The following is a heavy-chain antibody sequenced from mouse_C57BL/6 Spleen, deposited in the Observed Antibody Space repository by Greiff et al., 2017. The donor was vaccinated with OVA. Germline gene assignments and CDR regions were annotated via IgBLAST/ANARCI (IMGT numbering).Heavy chain of an antibody. V-gene: IGHV1-63*01. D-gene: IGHD2-1*01. Sequence: QVQLQQSGAELVRPGTSVKMSCKASGYTFTTYWIGWAKQRPGHGLEWIGDIYPGGGYTNYNEKFKGKATLTADKASSTAYVQFSSLTSEDSAIYYCARGGNYSAWFAYWGQGTLVTVSA. CDR3: ARGGNYSAWFAY. CDR2: IYPGGGYT. CDR1: GYTFTTYW. J-gene: IGHJ3*01.